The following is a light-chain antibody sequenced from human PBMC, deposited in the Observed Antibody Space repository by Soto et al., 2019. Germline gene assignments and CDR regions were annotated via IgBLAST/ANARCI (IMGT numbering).Light chain of an antibody. CDR1: SSNIGSNT. Sequence: QSVLTQPPSASGTPGQRVTISCSGSSSNIGSNTVNWYQQLPGTAPKLLIYSNNQRPSGVPDRLSGSKSGTSASLAISGLQSEDEADHYCAAWDDSLNGVVFGGGTKLAVL. CDR2: SNN. CDR3: AAWDDSLNGVV. J-gene: IGLJ2*01. V-gene: IGLV1-44*01.